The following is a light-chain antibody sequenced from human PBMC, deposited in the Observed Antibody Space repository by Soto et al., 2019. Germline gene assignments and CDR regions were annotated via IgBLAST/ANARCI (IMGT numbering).Light chain of an antibody. Sequence: QAALTQPPSVSGSPGQSVTISCTGTSSDVGGYNYVSWYQQHPGKAPKLMIYDVSNRPSGVSNRFSGSKSGNTASLTISGLQAEYEADYYCSSYTSRSSSTYVFGTGTKVTV. J-gene: IGLJ1*01. V-gene: IGLV2-14*01. CDR3: SSYTSRSSSTYV. CDR1: SSDVGGYNY. CDR2: DVS.